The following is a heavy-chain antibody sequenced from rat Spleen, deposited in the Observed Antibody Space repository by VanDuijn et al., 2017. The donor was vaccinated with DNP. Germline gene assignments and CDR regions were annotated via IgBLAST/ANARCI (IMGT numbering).Heavy chain of an antibody. CDR1: GFSITNNFK. V-gene: IGHV3-3*01. Sequence: EVLFQESGPGLVKPSQSLSLTCSVTGFSITNNFKWSWIRKFPGNRLEWMGYVTNAGSTDYNPSLKSRISITRDTSKNQFFLQVNSVTAEDTATYFCAREGGYDPFDYWGQGVMVTVSS. D-gene: IGHD2-3*01. J-gene: IGHJ2*01. CDR2: VTNAGST. CDR3: AREGGYDPFDY.